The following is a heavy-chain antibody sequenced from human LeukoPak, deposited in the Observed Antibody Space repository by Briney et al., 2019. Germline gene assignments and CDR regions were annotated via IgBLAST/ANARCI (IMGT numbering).Heavy chain of an antibody. CDR1: GFTFSSYS. J-gene: IGHJ4*02. CDR2: ISSSSSTI. CDR3: AREASPFRGVSSGLVPY. D-gene: IGHD3-10*01. Sequence: PGGSLRLSCAASGFTFSSYSMNWVRQAPGKGLEWVSYISSSSSTIYYADSVKGRFTISRDNAKNSLYLQMNSLRAEDTAVYYCAREASPFRGVSSGLVPYWGQGTLVTVSS. V-gene: IGHV3-48*04.